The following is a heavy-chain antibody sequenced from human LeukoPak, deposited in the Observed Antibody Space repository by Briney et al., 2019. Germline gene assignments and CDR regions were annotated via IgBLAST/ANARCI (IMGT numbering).Heavy chain of an antibody. V-gene: IGHV3-13*01. D-gene: IGHD3-22*01. CDR2: IGTAGDT. CDR1: GFTFSSYD. CDR3: ARDNRRYDSSGYYYGDSAFDI. J-gene: IGHJ3*02. Sequence: GGSLRLSCAASGFTFSSYDMHWVRQATGKGLEWVSAIGTAGDTYYPGSVKGRFTISRENAKNSLYLQMNSLRAGDTAVYYCARDNRRYDSSGYYYGDSAFDIWGQGTMVTVSS.